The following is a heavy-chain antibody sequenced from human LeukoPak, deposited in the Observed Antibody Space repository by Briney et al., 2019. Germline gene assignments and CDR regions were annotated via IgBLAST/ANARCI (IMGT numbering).Heavy chain of an antibody. CDR3: ARDRSRTDHVVVVAATGNWFDP. V-gene: IGHV1-3*01. CDR2: INAGNGNT. Sequence: GGSLRLSCAASGYTFTSCAMHWVRQAPGQRLEWMGWINAGNGNTKYSQKFQGRVTITRDTSASTAYMELSSLRSEDTAVYYCARDRSRTDHVVVVAATGNWFDPWGQGTLVTVSS. D-gene: IGHD2-15*01. CDR1: GYTFTSCA. J-gene: IGHJ5*02.